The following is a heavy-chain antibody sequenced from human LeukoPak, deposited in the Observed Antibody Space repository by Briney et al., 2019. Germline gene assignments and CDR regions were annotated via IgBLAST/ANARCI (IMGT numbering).Heavy chain of an antibody. CDR2: ISGSGGST. Sequence: GGSLRLSCAASGFTFSSYAMSWVRQAPGKGLEWVSAISGSGGSTYYADSVKGRFTISRDNSKNTLYLQMNSLRAEDTAVYYCAKVSGVVVIADRILLDYYYMDVWGKGTTVTVSS. D-gene: IGHD2-15*01. CDR1: GFTFSSYA. V-gene: IGHV3-23*01. J-gene: IGHJ6*03. CDR3: AKVSGVVVIADRILLDYYYMDV.